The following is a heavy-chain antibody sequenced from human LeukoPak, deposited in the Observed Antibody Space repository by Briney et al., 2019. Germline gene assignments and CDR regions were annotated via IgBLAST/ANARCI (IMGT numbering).Heavy chain of an antibody. J-gene: IGHJ5*02. V-gene: IGHV4-59*12. CDR3: AREVVVAASNWFDP. D-gene: IGHD2-15*01. CDR2: IYYSGST. Sequence: SETLSLTCTVSGGSISSYYWSWIRQPPGKGLEWIGYIYYSGSTNYNPSLKSRVTISVDTSKNQFSLKLSSVTAADTAVYYCAREVVVAASNWFDPWGQGTLVTVSS. CDR1: GGSISSYY.